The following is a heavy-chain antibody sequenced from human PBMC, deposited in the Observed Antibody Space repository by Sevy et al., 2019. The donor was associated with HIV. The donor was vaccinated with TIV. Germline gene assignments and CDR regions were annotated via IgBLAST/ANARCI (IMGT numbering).Heavy chain of an antibody. Sequence: GGSLRLSCAASGFTFSSYAMSWVRQAPGKGLEWVSAISGSGGSTYYADSVKGRFTISRDNSENTLYLQMNSLRAEDTAVYYCAKGGVVLYYYYYGMDVWGQGTTVTVSS. J-gene: IGHJ6*02. D-gene: IGHD2-15*01. CDR1: GFTFSSYA. V-gene: IGHV3-23*01. CDR3: AKGGVVLYYYYYGMDV. CDR2: ISGSGGST.